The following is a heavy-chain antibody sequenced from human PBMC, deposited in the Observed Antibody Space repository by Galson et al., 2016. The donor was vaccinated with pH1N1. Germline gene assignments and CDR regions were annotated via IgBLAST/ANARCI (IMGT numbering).Heavy chain of an antibody. CDR3: TGPAGPYRGTYHF. CDR2: ISASNGNT. V-gene: IGHV1-18*01. Sequence: SVKVSCKASGYSFSNYGINWVRQVPGQGLEWMGWISASNGNTKYAEKVQDRVTMTTDTSTKTIYMELRSLKSDDTATYYCTGPAGPYRGTYHFWCQGTLVIVSS. CDR1: GYSFSNYG. J-gene: IGHJ4*02. D-gene: IGHD3-16*02.